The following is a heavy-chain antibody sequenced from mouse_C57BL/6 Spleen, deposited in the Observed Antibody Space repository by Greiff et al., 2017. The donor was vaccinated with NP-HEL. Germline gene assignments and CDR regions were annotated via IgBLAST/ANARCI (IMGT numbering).Heavy chain of an antibody. CDR1: GYTFTSYW. D-gene: IGHD1-1*01. CDR2: IDPSDSYT. J-gene: IGHJ4*01. V-gene: IGHV1-69*01. CDR3: SRFRSSYYAMDY. Sequence: QVQLQQSGAELVMPGASVKLSCKASGYTFTSYWMHWVKQRPGQGLEWIGEIDPSDSYTNYNQKFKGKSTLTVDKSSSTAYMQLSSLTSEDSAVYYCSRFRSSYYAMDYWGQGTSVTGSS.